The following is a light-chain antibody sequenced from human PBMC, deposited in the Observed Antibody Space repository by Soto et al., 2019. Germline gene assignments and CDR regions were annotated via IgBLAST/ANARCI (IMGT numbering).Light chain of an antibody. V-gene: IGKV3-15*01. CDR2: GAS. Sequence: VLTQSPATLSVSPGERATLSCRASQSLSSNLAWYQQKPGQAPRLLIYGASTRATGIPARFSGSGSGTESTLTISRLQSEDFAVYYCQKYNNWPSWTFGQGTKVDIK. CDR1: QSLSSN. J-gene: IGKJ1*01. CDR3: QKYNNWPSWT.